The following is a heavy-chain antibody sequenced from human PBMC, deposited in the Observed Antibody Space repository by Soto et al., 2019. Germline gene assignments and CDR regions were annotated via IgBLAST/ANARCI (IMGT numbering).Heavy chain of an antibody. J-gene: IGHJ4*02. V-gene: IGHV3-74*01. CDR3: ARQGGSGWYFGY. CDR2: INSDGSST. Sequence: PGGSLRLSCAASGFTFSSYWMHWVRQAPGKGLVWVSRINSDGSSTSYADSVKGRFTISRDNAKNTLYLQMNSLRSDDTAVYYCARQGGSGWYFGYWGQGTLVTVSS. D-gene: IGHD6-19*01. CDR1: GFTFSSYW.